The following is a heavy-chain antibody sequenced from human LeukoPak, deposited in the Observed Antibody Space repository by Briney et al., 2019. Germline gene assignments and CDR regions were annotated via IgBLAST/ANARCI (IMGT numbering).Heavy chain of an antibody. J-gene: IGHJ3*02. CDR3: ARYRFVVGATDSFDI. V-gene: IGHV1-69*13. Sequence: ASVKVSCKASGGTFSSYAISWVRQAPGQGLEWMGGIIPIFGTANYAQKFQGRVTITADESTSTAYMELSSLRSEDTAVYYCARYRFVVGATDSFDIWGQGTMVTVSS. D-gene: IGHD1-26*01. CDR2: IIPIFGTA. CDR1: GGTFSSYA.